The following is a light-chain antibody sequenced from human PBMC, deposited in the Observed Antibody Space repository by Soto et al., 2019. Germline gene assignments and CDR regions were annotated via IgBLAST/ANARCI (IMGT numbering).Light chain of an antibody. CDR1: SSNIGAGYD. J-gene: IGLJ1*01. V-gene: IGLV1-40*01. Sequence: QSVLTQTPSVSGAPGQKITMSCTGSSSNIGAGYDVHWYQQLPGAAPKLLIYDDNNRPSGIPDRFSASKSGTSASLAITGLQGDDEADYYCSSYTSSSTLFGTGTKLTVL. CDR3: SSYTSSSTL. CDR2: DDN.